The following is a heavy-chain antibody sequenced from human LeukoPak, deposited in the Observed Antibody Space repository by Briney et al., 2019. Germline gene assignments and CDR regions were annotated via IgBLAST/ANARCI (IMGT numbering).Heavy chain of an antibody. CDR1: GFTFSSYT. CDR3: AREASSGYYFDY. CDR2: IYSGGST. Sequence: PGGSLRLSCAASGFTFSSYTMNWVRQAPGKGLEWVSVIYSGGSTYYADSVKGRFTISRDNSKNTLYLQMNSLRAEDTAVYYCAREASSGYYFDYWGQGTLVTVSS. V-gene: IGHV3-53*01. D-gene: IGHD3-22*01. J-gene: IGHJ4*02.